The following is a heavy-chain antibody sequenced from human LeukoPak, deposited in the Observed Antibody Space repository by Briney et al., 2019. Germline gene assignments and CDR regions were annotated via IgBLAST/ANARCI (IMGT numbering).Heavy chain of an antibody. CDR2: INAGNGNT. J-gene: IGHJ4*02. CDR3: ARVGRYYGSGSPHFDY. Sequence: ASVKVSCKASGYTFTSYAMHWVRQAPGQRLEWMGWINAGNGNTKYSQKFQGRVTITRDTSASTAYMELSSLRSEDTAVYYCARVGRYYGSGSPHFDYWGQGTLVTVSS. V-gene: IGHV1-3*01. D-gene: IGHD3-10*01. CDR1: GYTFTSYA.